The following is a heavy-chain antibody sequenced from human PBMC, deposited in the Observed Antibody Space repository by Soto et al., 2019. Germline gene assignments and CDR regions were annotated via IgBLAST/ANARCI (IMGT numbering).Heavy chain of an antibody. CDR1: GFPLANYP. D-gene: IGHD6-19*01. CDR2: SSPRGDTI. J-gene: IGHJ4*02. CDR3: AKGPHTNVGWPYYFES. V-gene: IGHV3-48*02. Sequence: ESGGGLVQPGGSLRLSCVASGFPLANYPMNWVRQTPGKGLEWISYSSPRGDTIYYADSVEGRFTISRDNARNSLSLHMSSLRDEDSALYYCAKGPHTNVGWPYYFESWGQGVPVTVSS.